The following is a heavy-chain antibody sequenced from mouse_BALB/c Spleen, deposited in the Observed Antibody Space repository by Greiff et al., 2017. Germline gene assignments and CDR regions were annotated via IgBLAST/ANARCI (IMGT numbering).Heavy chain of an antibody. J-gene: IGHJ3*01. CDR3: ARGGSTMITTAWFAY. CDR2: ISSGGST. D-gene: IGHD2-4*01. Sequence: EVKLVESGGGLVKPGGSLNLSCAASGFTFSSYAMSWVRQTPEKRLEWVASISSGGSTYYPDSVKGRFTISRDNARNILYLQMSSLRSEDTAMYYCARGGSTMITTAWFAYWGQGTLVTVSA. CDR1: GFTFSSYA. V-gene: IGHV5-6-5*01.